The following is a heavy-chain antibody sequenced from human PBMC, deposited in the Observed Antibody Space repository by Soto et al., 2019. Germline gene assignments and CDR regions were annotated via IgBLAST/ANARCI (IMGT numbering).Heavy chain of an antibody. J-gene: IGHJ6*02. Sequence: QVQLQESGPGLVKPSQTLSLTCTVSGGSISSGGYYWSWIRQHPGKGLEWIGYIYYSGSTYYNPSLKSRVTIAVDTSKNQFSLKLSSVTAADTAVYYCARGRGVVTATDRGWQYYYYGMDVWGQGTTVTVSS. CDR2: IYYSGST. D-gene: IGHD2-21*02. V-gene: IGHV4-31*03. CDR3: ARGRGVVTATDRGWQYYYYGMDV. CDR1: GGSISSGGYY.